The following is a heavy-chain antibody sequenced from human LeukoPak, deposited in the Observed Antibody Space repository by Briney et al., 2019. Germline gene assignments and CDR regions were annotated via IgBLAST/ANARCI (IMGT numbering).Heavy chain of an antibody. CDR1: GGSISSYY. V-gene: IGHV4-59*01. CDR3: ARGSGEYYGAVYYYYYGMDV. D-gene: IGHD4-17*01. Sequence: SETLSLTCTVSGGSISSYYWSWIRQPPGKGLEWIGYIYYSGSTNYNPSLESRVTISVDTSKNQFSLKLSSVTAADTAVYYCARGSGEYYGAVYYYYYGMDVWGQGTTVTVSS. J-gene: IGHJ6*02. CDR2: IYYSGST.